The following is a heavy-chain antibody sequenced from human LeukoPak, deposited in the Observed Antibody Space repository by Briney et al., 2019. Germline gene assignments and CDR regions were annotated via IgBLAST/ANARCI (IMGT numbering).Heavy chain of an antibody. CDR1: GGSISSSSYY. Sequence: SETLSITCTVSGGSISSSSYYWGWIRQPPGKGLEWIGSIYYRGSTYYNPSLKSRVTISVDTSKNQFSLKLSSVTAADTAVYYCALNIYYYDSSGYYPQDAFDIWGQGTMVTVSS. CDR2: IYYRGST. D-gene: IGHD3-22*01. V-gene: IGHV4-39*01. J-gene: IGHJ3*02. CDR3: ALNIYYYDSSGYYPQDAFDI.